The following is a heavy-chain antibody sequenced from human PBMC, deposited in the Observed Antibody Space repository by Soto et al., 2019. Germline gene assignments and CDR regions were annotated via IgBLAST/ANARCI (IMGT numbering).Heavy chain of an antibody. Sequence: GGSLRLSCAASGFTFSSYAMSWVRQAPGKGLEWVSAISGSGGSTYYADSVKGRFTISRDNSKNTLYLQMNSLRAEDTAVYYCAMYFSSGVTWVRGVYICYCMDVWGKGTTVTVSS. V-gene: IGHV3-23*01. CDR1: GFTFSSYA. D-gene: IGHD3-10*01. J-gene: IGHJ6*04. CDR2: ISGSGGST. CDR3: AMYFSSGVTWVRGVYICYCMDV.